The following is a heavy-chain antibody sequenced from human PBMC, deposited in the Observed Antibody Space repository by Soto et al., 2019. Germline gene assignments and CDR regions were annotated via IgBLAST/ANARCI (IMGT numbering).Heavy chain of an antibody. J-gene: IGHJ6*02. CDR1: GYTFTGYY. Sequence: GASVKVSCKASGYTFTGYYMHWVRQAPGQGLEWMGWINPNSGGTNYAQKFQGRVTMTRDTSTSTVYMELSSLRSEDTAVYYCARSETGTTNYCYGMDVWGQGTKVTVSS. CDR3: ARSETGTTNYCYGMDV. CDR2: INPNSGGT. V-gene: IGHV1-2*02. D-gene: IGHD1-7*01.